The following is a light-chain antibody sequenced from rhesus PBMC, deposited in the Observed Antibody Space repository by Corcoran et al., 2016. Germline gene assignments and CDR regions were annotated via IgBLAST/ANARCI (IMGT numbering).Light chain of an antibody. CDR2: KAS. Sequence: DIQMTQSPSSLSASVGDTVTITCRASQGISSWLAWYQQKPGEAPKLLIYKASSLQTGVPSRFSGSGAGTDFNITISSLQSEDFATYFCQHYYSRPWTFGQGTKVEIK. CDR1: QGISSW. V-gene: IGKV1-22*01. CDR3: QHYYSRPWT. J-gene: IGKJ1*01.